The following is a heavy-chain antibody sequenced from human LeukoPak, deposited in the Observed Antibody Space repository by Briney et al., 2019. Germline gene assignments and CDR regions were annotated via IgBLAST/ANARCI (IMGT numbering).Heavy chain of an antibody. J-gene: IGHJ4*02. D-gene: IGHD3-22*01. CDR1: GYSFTSYW. CDR3: ARRCYDSSGYYCLDY. CDR2: ICPSDLDT. V-gene: IGHV5-51*01. Sequence: GESLKISCKGSGYSFTSYWIGWVRKMPGKGLEWMRIICPSDLDTRYSPSFQGESTISAAKSSSTTYLQWTSLKATDTAIIYCARRCYDSSGYYCLDYWGQETLVTVSS.